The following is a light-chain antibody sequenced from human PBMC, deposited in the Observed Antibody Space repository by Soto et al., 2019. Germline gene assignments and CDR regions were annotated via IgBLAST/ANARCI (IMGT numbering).Light chain of an antibody. CDR3: QQRSNWPPGFT. CDR1: QSVSSY. J-gene: IGKJ3*01. V-gene: IGKV3-11*01. CDR2: DAS. Sequence: VVWTQSPATLSLSPGERATLSCRASQSVSSYLAWYQQKPGQAPRLLFYDASNRATGIPARFSGSGSGTDFTLTISSLEPEDFAVYYCQQRSNWPPGFTFGPGTKVDIK.